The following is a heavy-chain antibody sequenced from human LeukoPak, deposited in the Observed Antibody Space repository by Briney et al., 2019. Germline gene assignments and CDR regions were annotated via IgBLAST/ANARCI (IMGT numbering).Heavy chain of an antibody. CDR2: IYHSGST. J-gene: IGHJ3*01. CDR3: ARHAPYYYDSSGYYQN. V-gene: IGHV4-38-2*01. Sequence: SXXLSLTCAVSGYSISSGYYWGWIRPPPGKGLEYIGSIYHSGSTYYNSSLKRRGNISVDKSKKKLYLRVTSVTAADTAVYYCARHAPYYYDSSGYYQNWGQGTMVTVSS. D-gene: IGHD3-22*01. CDR1: GYSISSGYY.